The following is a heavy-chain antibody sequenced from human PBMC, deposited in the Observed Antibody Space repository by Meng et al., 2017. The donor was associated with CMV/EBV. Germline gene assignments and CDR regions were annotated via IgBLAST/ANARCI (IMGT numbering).Heavy chain of an antibody. V-gene: IGHV3-21*01. CDR3: AKEIVGATIYYYYGMDV. Sequence: GGSLRLSCAASGFTFSSYSMNWVRQAPGKGLEWVSSISSSSSYIYYADSVKGRFTISRDNAKNSLYLQMNSLRAEDTAVYYCAKEIVGATIYYYYGMDVWGQGTTGTVSS. D-gene: IGHD1-26*01. CDR2: ISSSSSYI. CDR1: GFTFSSYS. J-gene: IGHJ6*02.